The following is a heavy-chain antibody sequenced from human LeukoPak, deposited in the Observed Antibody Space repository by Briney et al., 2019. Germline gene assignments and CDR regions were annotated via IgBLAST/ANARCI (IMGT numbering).Heavy chain of an antibody. Sequence: PGRSLRLSCAASGFXFSSYGMHWVRQAPGKGLEWVAVISYDGSNKYYADSVKGRFTISRDNSKNTLYLQMNSLRAEDTAVYYCAKGYSGYVDYWGQGTLVTVSS. CDR3: AKGYSGYVDY. V-gene: IGHV3-30*18. J-gene: IGHJ4*02. CDR2: ISYDGSNK. CDR1: GFXFSSYG. D-gene: IGHD5-12*01.